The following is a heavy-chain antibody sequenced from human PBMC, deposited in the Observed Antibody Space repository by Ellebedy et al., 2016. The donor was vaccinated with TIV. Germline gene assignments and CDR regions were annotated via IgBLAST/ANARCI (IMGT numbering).Heavy chain of an antibody. J-gene: IGHJ6*02. CDR3: ARDYDYDYYYGMDV. CDR2: INPNSGGT. CDR1: GYTFTGYY. V-gene: IGHV1-2*04. Sequence: ASVKVSCKASGYTFTGYYMHWVRQAPGQGLEWMGWINPNSGGTNYAQKFQGWATMTRDTSISTAYMELSSLRSEDTAVYYCARDYDYDYYYGMDVWGQGTTVTVSS. D-gene: IGHD3-3*01.